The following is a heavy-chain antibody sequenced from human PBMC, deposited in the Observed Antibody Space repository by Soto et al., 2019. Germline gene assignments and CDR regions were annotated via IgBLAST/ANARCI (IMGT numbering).Heavy chain of an antibody. D-gene: IGHD3-3*01. V-gene: IGHV4-34*01. CDR3: ARAIPRRAYYDFWSGRNWFDP. CDR1: GGSFSGYY. Sequence: SETLSLTCAVYGGSFSGYYWSWIRQPPGKGLEWIGEINHSGSTNYNPSLKSRVTISVDTSKNQFSLKLSSVTAADTAVYYCARAIPRRAYYDFWSGRNWFDPWGQGTLVTVSS. J-gene: IGHJ5*02. CDR2: INHSGST.